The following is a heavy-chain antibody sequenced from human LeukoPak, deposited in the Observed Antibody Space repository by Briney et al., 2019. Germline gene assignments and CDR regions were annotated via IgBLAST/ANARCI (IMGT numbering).Heavy chain of an antibody. CDR1: GFTFSSYT. CDR2: ISGSGGST. J-gene: IGHJ4*02. Sequence: GGSLRLSCAASGFTFSSYTMTWVRQAPGKGLEWVSAISGSGGSTYYADSVKGRFTISRDNAKNTLYLEMNTLRADDTAVYCTRSPSLGGNYWGFDYWGQGTLVTVSS. D-gene: IGHD1-26*01. V-gene: IGHV3-23*01. CDR3: RSPSLGGNYWGFDY.